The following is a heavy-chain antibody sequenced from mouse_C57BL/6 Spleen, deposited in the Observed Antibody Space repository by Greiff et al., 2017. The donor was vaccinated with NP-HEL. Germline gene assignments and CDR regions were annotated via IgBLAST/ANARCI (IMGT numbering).Heavy chain of an antibody. CDR2: IDPSDSYT. D-gene: IGHD2-3*01. Sequence: QVQLQQPGAELVKPGASVKLSCKASGYTFTSYWMQWVKQRPGQGLEWIGEIDPSDSYTNYNQKFKGKATLTVDTSSSTAYMQLSSLTSEDSAVYYCAIYDGYYVDYAMDYWGQGTSVTVSS. V-gene: IGHV1-50*01. CDR1: GYTFTSYW. CDR3: AIYDGYYVDYAMDY. J-gene: IGHJ4*01.